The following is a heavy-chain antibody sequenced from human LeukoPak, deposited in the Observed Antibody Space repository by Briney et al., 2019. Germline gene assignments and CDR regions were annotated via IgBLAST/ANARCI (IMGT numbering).Heavy chain of an antibody. Sequence: GGSLRLSCAAYGFTFSSYARSWDRQAQGKGLEWVSCISSSSNYKWDADSGGGRFTISRDKSKNTLYLQVNSLRAEDTAIYYCSKGRTVTGTLPLDYWGQGTLVTVSS. D-gene: IGHD6-19*01. V-gene: IGHV3-23*01. J-gene: IGHJ4*02. CDR1: GFTFSSYA. CDR3: SKGRTVTGTLPLDY. CDR2: ISSSSNYK.